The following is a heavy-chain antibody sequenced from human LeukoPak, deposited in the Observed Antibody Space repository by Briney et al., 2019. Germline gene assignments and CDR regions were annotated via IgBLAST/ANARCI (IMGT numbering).Heavy chain of an antibody. D-gene: IGHD2-21*02. CDR3: ARGVRESVVVTAILLGYYMDV. Sequence: ASVKVSCKASGYTFTSYGISWVRQAPGQGLEWMGWINPNSGNTGYAQKFQGRVTMTRNTSISTAYMELSSLGSEDTAVYYCARGVRESVVVTAILLGYYMDVWGKGTTVTVSS. CDR1: GYTFTSYG. J-gene: IGHJ6*03. CDR2: INPNSGNT. V-gene: IGHV1-8*02.